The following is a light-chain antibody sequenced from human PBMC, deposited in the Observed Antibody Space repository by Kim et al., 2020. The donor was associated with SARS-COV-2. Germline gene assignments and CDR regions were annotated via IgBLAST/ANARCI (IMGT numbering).Light chain of an antibody. Sequence: LSLSPGERATLSCRASQSVSSYLAWYQQKPGQAPRLLIYDASNRATGIPARFSGSGSGTDFTLTISSLEPEDFAVYYCQQRSNWYSFGQGTKLEI. V-gene: IGKV3-11*01. CDR1: QSVSSY. CDR3: QQRSNWYS. CDR2: DAS. J-gene: IGKJ2*03.